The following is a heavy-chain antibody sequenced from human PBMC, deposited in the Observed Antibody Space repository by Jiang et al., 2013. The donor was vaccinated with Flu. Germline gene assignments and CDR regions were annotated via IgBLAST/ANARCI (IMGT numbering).Heavy chain of an antibody. CDR3: ATNTTSSPWFDP. J-gene: IGHJ5*02. V-gene: IGHV4-39*01. CDR2: VYYIGTT. D-gene: IGHD1-26*01. Sequence: KPSETLSLTCTVSGGSIRNGFSYWGWIRQSPGKGLEWLGTVYYIGTTHYNPSLRSRVAISVDTSKNQFSLRLTSVTAADTGIYYCATNTTSSPWFDPWGPGTLVTVSS. CDR1: GGSIRNGFSY.